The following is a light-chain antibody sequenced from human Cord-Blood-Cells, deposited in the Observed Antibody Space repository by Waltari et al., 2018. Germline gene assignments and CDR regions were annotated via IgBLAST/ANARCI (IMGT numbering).Light chain of an antibody. J-gene: IGLJ3*02. CDR1: RSDVGGFNY. CDR3: CSYAGSYTWV. V-gene: IGLV2-11*01. Sequence: QSALTQPRSVSGSPGQSVTISCTGTRSDVGGFNYVPCYQQHPGKAPKLMIYDGSKRPSGVPDRFSGSKSGNTASLTISGLQAEDEADYYCCSYAGSYTWVFGGGTKLTVL. CDR2: DGS.